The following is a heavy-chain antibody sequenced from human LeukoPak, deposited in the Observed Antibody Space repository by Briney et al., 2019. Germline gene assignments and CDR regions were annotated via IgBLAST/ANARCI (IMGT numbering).Heavy chain of an antibody. D-gene: IGHD1-1*01. CDR3: ARGSARSGPYRTYYYYYYGMDV. V-gene: IGHV3-30*03. J-gene: IGHJ6*02. CDR1: GFSVSNSY. Sequence: PGGSLRLSCAASGFSVSNSYMSWVRQAPGKGLEWVAVISYDGSNKYYADSVKGRFTISRDNSKNTLYLQMNSLRAEDTAVYYCARGSARSGPYRTYYYYYYGMDVWGQGTTVTVSS. CDR2: ISYDGSNK.